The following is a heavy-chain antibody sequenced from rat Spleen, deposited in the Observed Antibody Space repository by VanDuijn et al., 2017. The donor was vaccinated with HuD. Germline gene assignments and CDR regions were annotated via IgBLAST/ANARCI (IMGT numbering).Heavy chain of an antibody. CDR2: ISPTGGDT. CDR3: ATQSIIRVPLFDY. Sequence: EVPLVESGGGLVEPGRSLKLSCSASGFTFSDFGMHWIRQAPTKGLEWVASISPTGGDTYYRDSVKGRFTISRDNAKTTLYLQMDSLRSEDTATYYCATQSIIRVPLFDYWGQGVMVTVSS. CDR1: GFTFSDFG. D-gene: IGHD4-3*01. J-gene: IGHJ2*01. V-gene: IGHV5-19*01.